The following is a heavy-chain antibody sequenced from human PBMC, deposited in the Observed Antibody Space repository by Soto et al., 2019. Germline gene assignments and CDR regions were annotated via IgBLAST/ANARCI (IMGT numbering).Heavy chain of an antibody. CDR3: AKFSRRGNWFDP. Sequence: SETLSLTCTVSGGSISSYYWSWIRQPPGKGLEWIGYIYYSGSTNYNPSLKSRVTISVDTSKNQFSLKLSSVTAADTAVYYCAKFSRRGNWFDPWGQGTLVTVAS. CDR2: IYYSGST. CDR1: GGSISSYY. J-gene: IGHJ5*02. V-gene: IGHV4-59*01.